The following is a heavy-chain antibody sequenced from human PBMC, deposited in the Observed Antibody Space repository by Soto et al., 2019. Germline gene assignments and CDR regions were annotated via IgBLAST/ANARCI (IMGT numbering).Heavy chain of an antibody. J-gene: IGHJ5*02. D-gene: IGHD6-13*01. Sequence: SETLSLTCTVSGGSISSYYWSWIRQPPGKGLEWIGYIYYSGSTNYNPSLKSRVTISVDTSKNQFSLKLSSVTAADTAVYYCARDRRQQLASGWFDPWGQGTLVTVSS. CDR2: IYYSGST. CDR1: GGSISSYY. CDR3: ARDRRQQLASGWFDP. V-gene: IGHV4-59*01.